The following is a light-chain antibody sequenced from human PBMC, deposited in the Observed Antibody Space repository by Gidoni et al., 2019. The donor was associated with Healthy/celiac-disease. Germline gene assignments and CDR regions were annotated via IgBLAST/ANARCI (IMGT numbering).Light chain of an antibody. J-gene: IGKJ1*01. CDR1: QSISSW. CDR3: QQYNSHSRT. Sequence: DIQMTQSPSTLSASVGDRVTITCRASQSISSWLAWYQQKPGKAPKLLIYKASSLESGVPSRFSGSGSGTEFTLTISSLQPDDFATYYCQQYNSHSRTFSQGTKVEIK. V-gene: IGKV1-5*03. CDR2: KAS.